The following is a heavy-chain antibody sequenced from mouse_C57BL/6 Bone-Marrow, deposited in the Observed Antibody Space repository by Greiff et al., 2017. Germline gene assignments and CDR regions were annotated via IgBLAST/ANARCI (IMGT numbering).Heavy chain of an antibody. CDR2: ISNLAYCI. CDR3: ARQLSYAMDY. D-gene: IGHD3-2*02. J-gene: IGHJ4*01. CDR1: GFTFSGYG. Sequence: EVKLVEPGGGLVQPGGSLKLSCAASGFTFSGYGMAWVRQAPRKGPEWVAFISNLAYCIYYADTVKGRFTISRENAKNTLYLQMSSLRSEDTARHYGARQLSYAMDYWGQGTSVTVSS. V-gene: IGHV5-15*01.